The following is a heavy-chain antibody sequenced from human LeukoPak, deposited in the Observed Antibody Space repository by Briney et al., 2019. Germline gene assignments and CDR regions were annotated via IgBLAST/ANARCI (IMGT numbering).Heavy chain of an antibody. J-gene: IGHJ4*02. CDR3: ARESKDLYYDILTDDY. D-gene: IGHD3-9*01. CDR1: GYTFTSYD. Sequence: GASVKVSCRASGYTFTSYDISWVRQAPGQGLEWMGWISAYNGNTNYAQKLQGRVTMTTDTSTSTAYMELRSLRSDDTAVYYCARESKDLYYDILTDDYWGQGTLVTVSS. CDR2: ISAYNGNT. V-gene: IGHV1-18*01.